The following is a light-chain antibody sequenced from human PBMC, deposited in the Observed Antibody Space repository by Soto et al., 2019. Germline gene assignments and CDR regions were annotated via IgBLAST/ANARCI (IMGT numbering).Light chain of an antibody. J-gene: IGLJ1*01. CDR1: SSNLGAGYD. CDR3: QSYDNSMGVCYV. CDR2: GNR. Sequence: QSALTQPPSVSGAPGQRVTISCTGSSSNLGAGYDVHWYQLLPGTAPKLLIYGNRNRPSGVPDRFSGSKSGTSASLAITGIQAEDEADYYCQSYDNSMGVCYVFGTGTKVTVL. V-gene: IGLV1-40*01.